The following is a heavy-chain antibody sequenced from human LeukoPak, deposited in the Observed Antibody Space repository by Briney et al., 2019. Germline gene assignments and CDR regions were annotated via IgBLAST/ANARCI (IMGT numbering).Heavy chain of an antibody. J-gene: IGHJ4*02. CDR3: TTAYYYGSGSPFDY. D-gene: IGHD3-10*01. V-gene: IGHV3-15*01. Sequence: GRSLRLSCAASGFTFSNAWMSWVRQAPGKGLEWVGRIKSKTDGGTTDYAAPVKGRFTISRDDSKNTLYLQMNSLKTEDTAVYYCTTAYYYGSGSPFDYWGQGTLVTVSS. CDR2: IKSKTDGGTT. CDR1: GFTFSNAW.